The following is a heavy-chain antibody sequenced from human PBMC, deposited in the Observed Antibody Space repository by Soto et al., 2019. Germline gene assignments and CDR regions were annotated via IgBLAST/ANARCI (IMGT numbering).Heavy chain of an antibody. J-gene: IGHJ5*02. D-gene: IGHD2-15*01. CDR2: IFPLVAMV. CDR3: AKGDGAAFKS. V-gene: IGHV1-69*12. Sequence: QVHLVQSGAEMKKPGSSVKVSCKVSGGDLTNSGISWVRQAPGQGLEWMGGIFPLVAMVDYSQKFQGRVNTTADESANTAYMDLGSRRSEDTVVYYCAKGDGAAFKSWGQGTLVIVSS. CDR1: GGDLTNSG.